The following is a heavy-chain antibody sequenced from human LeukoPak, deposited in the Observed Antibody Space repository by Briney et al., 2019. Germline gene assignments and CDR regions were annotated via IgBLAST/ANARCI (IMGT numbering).Heavy chain of an antibody. J-gene: IGHJ3*02. CDR3: ASPYQLPNHDAFHI. Sequence: GGSLRLSCVASRFTFSSYWMHWVRQAPGKGPVWVSRINSDGTSTNYADSVKGRFTISRDNAKSTLYLQMNSLRAEDTAVFYCASPYQLPNHDAFHIWGQGTLVTVSS. CDR2: INSDGTST. V-gene: IGHV3-74*01. CDR1: RFTFSSYW. D-gene: IGHD2-2*01.